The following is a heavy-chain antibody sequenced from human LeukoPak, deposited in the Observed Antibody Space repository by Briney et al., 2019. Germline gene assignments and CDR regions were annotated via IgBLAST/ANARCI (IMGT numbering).Heavy chain of an antibody. CDR2: FDPEDGET. V-gene: IGHV1-24*01. D-gene: IGHD3-10*02. J-gene: IGHJ4*02. Sequence: AASVKVSCKVSGYTLTELSMHWVRQAPGKGLEWMGGFDPEDGETIYAQKFQGRVTMTEDTSTDTACMELSSLRSEDTAVYYCATGREGIHVRSLYFDYWGQGTLVTVSS. CDR1: GYTLTELS. CDR3: ATGREGIHVRSLYFDY.